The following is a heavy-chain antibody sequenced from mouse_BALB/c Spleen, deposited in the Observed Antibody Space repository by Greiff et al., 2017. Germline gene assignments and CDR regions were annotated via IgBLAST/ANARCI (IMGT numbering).Heavy chain of an antibody. J-gene: IGHJ4*01. D-gene: IGHD3-1*01. CDR3: ARDDATGDYYAMDY. CDR1: GFTFSSYY. CDR2: INSNGGST. Sequence: EVKLVESGGGLVKLGGSLKLSCAASGFTFSSYYMSWVRQTPEKRLELVAAINSNGGSTYYPDTVKGRFTISRDNAKNTLYLQMSSLKSEDTALYYCARDDATGDYYAMDYWGQGTSVTVSS. V-gene: IGHV5-6-2*01.